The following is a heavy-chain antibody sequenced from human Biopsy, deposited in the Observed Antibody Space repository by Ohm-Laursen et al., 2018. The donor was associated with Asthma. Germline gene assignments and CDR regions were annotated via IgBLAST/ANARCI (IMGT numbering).Heavy chain of an antibody. CDR1: GGSVSTGSYY. D-gene: IGHD3-10*01. Sequence: SDTLSLTCTVSGGSVSTGSYYWSWIRQPPGKGLEWLGCIYYTGSDNYNPSLKSRVTISVDTSKNQLSLRLNSVTAADTAVYYCARGPNYHGSGRAPIGMDVWGQGTTVTVSS. J-gene: IGHJ6*02. CDR3: ARGPNYHGSGRAPIGMDV. V-gene: IGHV4-61*01. CDR2: IYYTGSD.